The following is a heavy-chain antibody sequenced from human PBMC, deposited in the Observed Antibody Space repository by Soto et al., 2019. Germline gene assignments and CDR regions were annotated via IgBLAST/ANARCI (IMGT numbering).Heavy chain of an antibody. CDR1: GGTFSSYA. CDR2: IIPIFGTA. V-gene: IGHV1-69*06. D-gene: IGHD6-6*01. CDR3: ARLASSSTYYYYGMDV. J-gene: IGHJ6*02. Sequence: SVKVSCKASGGTFSSYAISWVRQAPGQGLEWMGGIIPIFGTANYAQKFQGRVTITAVKSTSTAYMELSSLRSEDTAVYYCARLASSSTYYYYGMDVWGQGTTVTVPS.